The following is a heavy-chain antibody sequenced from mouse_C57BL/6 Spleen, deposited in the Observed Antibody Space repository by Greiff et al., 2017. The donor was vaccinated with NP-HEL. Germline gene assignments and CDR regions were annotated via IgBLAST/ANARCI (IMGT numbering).Heavy chain of an antibody. D-gene: IGHD2-10*01. V-gene: IGHV1-80*01. CDR1: GYAFSSYW. Sequence: QVQLQQSGAELVKPGASVKISCKASGYAFSSYWMNWVKQRPGKGLEWIGQIYPGDGDTNYNGKFKGKATLTADKSSSTAYMQLSSLTSEDSAVYFCARGRAYSYFDYWGQGTTLTVSS. CDR2: IYPGDGDT. CDR3: ARGRAYSYFDY. J-gene: IGHJ2*01.